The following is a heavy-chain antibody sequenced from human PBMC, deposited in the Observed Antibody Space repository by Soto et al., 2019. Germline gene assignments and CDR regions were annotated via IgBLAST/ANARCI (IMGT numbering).Heavy chain of an antibody. J-gene: IGHJ5*02. V-gene: IGHV3-33*01. Sequence: GGSLRLSCAASGFTFSSYGMHWVRQAPGKGLEWVAVIWYDGSNKYYADSVKGRFTISRDNSKNTLYLQMNSLRAEDTAVYYCAREFYYGSGSYSLPWFDPWGQGTLVTVSS. D-gene: IGHD3-10*01. CDR1: GFTFSSYG. CDR3: AREFYYGSGSYSLPWFDP. CDR2: IWYDGSNK.